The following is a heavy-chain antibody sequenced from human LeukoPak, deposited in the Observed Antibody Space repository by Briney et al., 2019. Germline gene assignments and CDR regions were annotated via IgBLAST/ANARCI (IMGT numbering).Heavy chain of an antibody. CDR3: ARVDNNSWSRLLYYMDV. Sequence: GASVKVSCKPSGYTFIDYYIHWVRQAPGQGLEWMGWVNPNSGGTNYAQKFQGRFTMTRDTSISTAFMELTNLGSDDTAIYYCARVDNNSWSRLLYYMDVWGTGTSVTVSS. CDR2: VNPNSGGT. J-gene: IGHJ6*04. D-gene: IGHD2/OR15-2a*01. V-gene: IGHV1-2*02. CDR1: GYTFIDYY.